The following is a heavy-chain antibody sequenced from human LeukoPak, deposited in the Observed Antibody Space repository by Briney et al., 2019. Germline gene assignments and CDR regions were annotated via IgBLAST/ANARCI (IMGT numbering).Heavy chain of an antibody. CDR1: GFPFSAYS. CDR3: GRDDVVDC. V-gene: IGHV3-48*01. CDR2: ISSSGTTM. Sequence: GGSLRLSCAASGFPFSAYSMTWVRQAPGKGLEWVSYISSSGTTMYYADSVRGRFTISRDNAKNSLYLQMNSLRAEDTAVYFCGRDDVVDCWGQGTLITVSS. D-gene: IGHD2-15*01. J-gene: IGHJ4*02.